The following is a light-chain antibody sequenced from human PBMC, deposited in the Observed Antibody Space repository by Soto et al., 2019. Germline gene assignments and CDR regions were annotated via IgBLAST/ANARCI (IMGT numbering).Light chain of an antibody. J-gene: IGKJ3*01. CDR3: QKCSLSSFI. V-gene: IGKV3-20*01. Sequence: EIVLTQSPGTLSLSPGERATLSCRASQSVSRSYLAWYQQKPGQAPRLLIYGASKRASGIPDRFSGSGSGTDFTLTISRLEPEDFAVYYCQKCSLSSFIFGPGTRVDIK. CDR1: QSVSRSY. CDR2: GAS.